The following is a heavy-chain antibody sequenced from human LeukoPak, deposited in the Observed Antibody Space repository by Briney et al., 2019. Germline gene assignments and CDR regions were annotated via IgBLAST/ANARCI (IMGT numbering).Heavy chain of an antibody. CDR3: ARDLAWGAFDY. V-gene: IGHV3-23*01. J-gene: IGHJ4*02. D-gene: IGHD7-27*01. Sequence: GGSLRLSCAASGFTFSSYGMSWVRQAPGKGLEWVSAISGSGGSTYYADSVKGRFTISRDNSKNTLSLQMNSLRVEDTAVYYCARDLAWGAFDYWGQGTLVTVSS. CDR2: ISGSGGST. CDR1: GFTFSSYG.